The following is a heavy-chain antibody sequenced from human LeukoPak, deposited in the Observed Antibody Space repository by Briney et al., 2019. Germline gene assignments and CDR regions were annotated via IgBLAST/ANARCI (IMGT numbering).Heavy chain of an antibody. Sequence: SETLSLTCTVSGGSISSGSYYWSWIRQPAGKGLEWIGRIYTSGSTNYNPSLKSRVTISVDTSKNQFSLKLSSVTAADTAVYYCARGIKEMRWELLLGVAFDIWGQGTMVTVSS. CDR1: GGSISSGSYY. V-gene: IGHV4-61*02. CDR3: ARGIKEMRWELLLGVAFDI. CDR2: IYTSGST. D-gene: IGHD1-26*01. J-gene: IGHJ3*02.